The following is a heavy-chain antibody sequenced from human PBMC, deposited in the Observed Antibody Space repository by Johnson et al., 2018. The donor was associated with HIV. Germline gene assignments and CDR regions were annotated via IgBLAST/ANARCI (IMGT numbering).Heavy chain of an antibody. D-gene: IGHD3-3*01. J-gene: IGHJ3*02. CDR3: ARDGGINYFGVVTPEAFDI. V-gene: IGHV3-30-3*01. CDR1: GFTFSSYA. Sequence: QVQLVESGGGVVQPGGSLRLSCAASGFTFSSYAMHWVRQAPGKGLEWVAVISYDGSNRYYADSVKDRFTISRDNSKNTLYLQMNSLRAEDTAVYYCARDGGINYFGVVTPEAFDIWGQGTMVTVSS. CDR2: ISYDGSNR.